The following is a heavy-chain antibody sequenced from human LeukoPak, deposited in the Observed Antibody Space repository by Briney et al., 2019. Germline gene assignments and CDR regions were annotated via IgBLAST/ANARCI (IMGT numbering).Heavy chain of an antibody. J-gene: IGHJ4*02. D-gene: IGHD1-7*01. CDR3: ARDNWNYAVFDY. CDR2: IWYDGGNK. CDR1: GFTFSSYG. Sequence: AGGSLRLSCAASGFTFSSYGMHWVRQAPGKGLEWVAVIWYDGGNKYYADSVKGRFTISRDNSKNTLYLQMNSLRAEDTAVYYCARDNWNYAVFDYWGQGTLVTVSS. V-gene: IGHV3-33*08.